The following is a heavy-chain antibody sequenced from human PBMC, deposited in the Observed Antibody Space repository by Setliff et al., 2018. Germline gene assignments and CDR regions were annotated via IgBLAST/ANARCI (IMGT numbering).Heavy chain of an antibody. D-gene: IGHD2-21*02. CDR2: INHSGST. CDR1: GESFSGHY. Sequence: LSLTCAVYGESFSGHYWSWIRQPSGKGLEWIGEINHSGSTNYNPSLKSRVTISVDTSKNQFSLKLSSVAAADTAVYYCARGFDVCGGGACYTDGPYYFDYWGLGTLVTVSS. CDR3: ARGFDVCGGGACYTDGPYYFDY. V-gene: IGHV4-34*01. J-gene: IGHJ4*02.